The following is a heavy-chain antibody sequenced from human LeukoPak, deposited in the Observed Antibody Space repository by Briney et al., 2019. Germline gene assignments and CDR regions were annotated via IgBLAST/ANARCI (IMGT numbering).Heavy chain of an antibody. Sequence: LPGRSLRLSCAASGFTFSSYGMHWVRQAPGKGLEWVAVISYDGSNKYYADSVKGRFTISRDNSKNTLYLQMNSLRAEDTAVYYCAKDQHIVATLKYYFDYWGQGTLVTVSS. CDR2: ISYDGSNK. CDR1: GFTFSSYG. V-gene: IGHV3-30*18. J-gene: IGHJ4*02. D-gene: IGHD5-12*01. CDR3: AKDQHIVATLKYYFDY.